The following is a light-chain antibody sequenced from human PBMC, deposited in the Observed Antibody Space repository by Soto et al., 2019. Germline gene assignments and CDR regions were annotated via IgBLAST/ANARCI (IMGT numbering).Light chain of an antibody. CDR3: QQSYSTPLT. V-gene: IGKV1-39*01. J-gene: IGKJ4*01. CDR2: AAS. CDR1: QSISSY. Sequence: DIQMTQSPSSLSASVGDRVTITCRASQSISSYLDWYQQKPGKAPKLLIYAASSLQSGVPSRFSGSGSGTDFTLTISSLQPEDCATYYCQQSYSTPLTFGGGTKVEIK.